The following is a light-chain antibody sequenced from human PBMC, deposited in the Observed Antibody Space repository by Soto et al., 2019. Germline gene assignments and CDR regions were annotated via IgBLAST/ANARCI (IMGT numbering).Light chain of an antibody. CDR2: GAS. V-gene: IGKV3-15*01. CDR3: QQYHNWPPQYT. Sequence: EIVMTQSPATLSLSPGERATLSCRASQTVASNLAWYQQKPGQAPRLLVHGASTRATGVPARCSGSGSGTEFALTISSLQSEDFAVYYCQQYHNWPPQYTFGQGTKLQIK. CDR1: QTVASN. J-gene: IGKJ2*01.